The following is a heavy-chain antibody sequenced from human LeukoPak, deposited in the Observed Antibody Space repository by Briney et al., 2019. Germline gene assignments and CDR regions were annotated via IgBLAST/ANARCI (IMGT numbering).Heavy chain of an antibody. D-gene: IGHD3-16*02. V-gene: IGHV1-2*02. CDR3: ARVRDGVWGSYRYTSLRDAFDI. CDR2: INPNSGGT. CDR1: GYTFTGYY. Sequence: GASVKVSCKASGYTFTGYYMHWVRQAPGQGLEWMGWINPNSGGTNYAQKFQGRVTMTRDTSISTAYMELSRLRSDDTAVYYCARVRDGVWGSYRYTSLRDAFDIWGQGTMVTVSS. J-gene: IGHJ3*02.